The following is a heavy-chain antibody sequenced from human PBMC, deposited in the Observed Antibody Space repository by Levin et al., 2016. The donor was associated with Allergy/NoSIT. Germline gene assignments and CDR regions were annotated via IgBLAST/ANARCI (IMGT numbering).Heavy chain of an antibody. Sequence: SETLSLTCTVSGGSISSGSYYWSWIRQPAGKGLEWIGRIYTSGSTNYNPSLKSRVTISVDTSKNQFSLKLSSVTAADTAVYYCATGVDTAMEYYYYGMDVWGQGTTVTVSS. CDR3: ATGVDTAMEYYYYGMDV. CDR2: IYTSGST. D-gene: IGHD5-18*01. V-gene: IGHV4-61*02. J-gene: IGHJ6*02. CDR1: GGSISSGSYY.